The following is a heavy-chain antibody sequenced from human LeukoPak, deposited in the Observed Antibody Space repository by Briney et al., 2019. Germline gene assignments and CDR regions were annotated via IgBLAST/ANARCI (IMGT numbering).Heavy chain of an antibody. CDR1: GGSINSIISY. Sequence: PSETLSLTCTVSGGSINSIISYWGWIRQPPGKGLEWVASIYYSGSTYYNPSLKSRVTISIDMSKNQVSLKLSSVTAADTAVYYCGRGSTLTSPHFDYWGQGTLVTVSS. CDR2: IYYSGST. V-gene: IGHV4-39*07. CDR3: GRGSTLTSPHFDY. D-gene: IGHD2-15*01. J-gene: IGHJ4*02.